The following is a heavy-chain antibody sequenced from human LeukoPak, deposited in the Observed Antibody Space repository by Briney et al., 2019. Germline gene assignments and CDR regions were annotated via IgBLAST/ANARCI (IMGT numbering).Heavy chain of an antibody. CDR3: TTAPNYDILTGYSLSY. D-gene: IGHD3-9*01. CDR1: GFTFSSYA. Sequence: GGSLRLSCAASGFTFSSYAMSWVRQAPGKGLEWVSAISGSGGSTYYADSVKGRFTISRDNSKNTLYLQMNSLKTEDTAVYYCTTAPNYDILTGYSLSYWGQGTLVTVSS. CDR2: ISGSGGST. J-gene: IGHJ4*02. V-gene: IGHV3-23*01.